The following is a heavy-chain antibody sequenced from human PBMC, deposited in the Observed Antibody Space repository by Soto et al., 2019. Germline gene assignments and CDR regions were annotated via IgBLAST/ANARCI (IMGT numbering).Heavy chain of an antibody. CDR1: GYTFTTYA. J-gene: IGHJ5*02. V-gene: IGHV1-3*01. CDR3: ARDMAIAAAGGYVGWFDP. D-gene: IGHD6-13*01. Sequence: ASVKVSCKTSGYTFTTYAMHWVRQAPGQRLEWMGWINAGGGDTKYSQRFQGRVTMTTDTSTSTAYMELRSLRSDDTAVYYCARDMAIAAAGGYVGWFDPWGQGTLVTVSS. CDR2: INAGGGDT.